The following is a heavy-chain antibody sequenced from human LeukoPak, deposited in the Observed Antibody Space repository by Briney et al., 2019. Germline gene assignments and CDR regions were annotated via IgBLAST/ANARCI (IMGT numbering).Heavy chain of an antibody. CDR1: GGSISSYC. J-gene: IGHJ4*02. CDR2: IYYSGST. Sequence: PSETLSLTCTASGGSISSYCWSWIRQPPGKGLEWIGYIYYSGSTNYYPSLKSRVTISVDTSKNQFSLKLSSVTAADTAVYYCAGRRLTMVRGVIRYYFDYWGQGTLVTVSS. D-gene: IGHD3-10*01. V-gene: IGHV4-59*01. CDR3: AGRRLTMVRGVIRYYFDY.